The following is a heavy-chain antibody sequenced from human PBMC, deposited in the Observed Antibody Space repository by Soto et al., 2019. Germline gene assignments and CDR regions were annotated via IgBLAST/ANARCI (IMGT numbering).Heavy chain of an antibody. V-gene: IGHV3-30*18. J-gene: IGHJ1*01. CDR2: ISYDGSNK. D-gene: IGHD5-12*01. CDR1: GFTFSSYG. Sequence: GGSLRLSCAASGFTFSSYGMHWVRQAPGKGLEWVAVISYDGSNKYYADSVKGRFTISRDNSKNTLYLQMNSLRAGDTAVYYCAKGGSAEFFQHWGQGTLVTVSS. CDR3: AKGGSAEFFQH.